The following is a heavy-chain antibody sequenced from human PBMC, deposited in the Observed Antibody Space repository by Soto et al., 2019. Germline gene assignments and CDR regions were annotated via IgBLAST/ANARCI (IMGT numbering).Heavy chain of an antibody. Sequence: ASVKVSCKASGYTFTSYGISWVRQAPGQGLEWMGWISAYNGNTNYAQKLQGRVTMTTDTSTSTAYMELRSLRSEDTAVYYCETLRAIVALFDYWGQGTLFTVSA. CDR1: GYTFTSYG. J-gene: IGHJ4*02. V-gene: IGHV1-18*01. D-gene: IGHD5-12*01. CDR2: ISAYNGNT. CDR3: ETLRAIVALFDY.